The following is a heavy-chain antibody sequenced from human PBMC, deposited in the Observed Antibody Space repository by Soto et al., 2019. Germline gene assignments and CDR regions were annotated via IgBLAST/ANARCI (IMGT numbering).Heavy chain of an antibody. CDR3: ASSIN. V-gene: IGHV3-74*01. CDR2: IDPYETGI. J-gene: IGHJ4*02. CDR1: GFAFSSYW. Sequence: PGVSLRLSCSASGFAFSSYWMHWVRQAPGKGLVWVSRIDPYETGINYADSVKGRFTISRDNAKNTLYLQMNSLRADDTAVYYCASSINWGQGTLVTVSS.